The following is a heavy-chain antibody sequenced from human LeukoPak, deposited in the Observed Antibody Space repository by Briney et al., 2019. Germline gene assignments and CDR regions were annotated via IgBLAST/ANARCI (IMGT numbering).Heavy chain of an antibody. J-gene: IGHJ4*02. CDR3: ARDVVVFRY. Sequence: SETLSLTCSVSGGSISSSSYYWGWIRQPPGKGLEWIGSMYYSGSAYYNPSLKSRVTISVDTSKSQFSLKLSSVTAADTAVYYCARDVVVFRYWGQGTLVTVSS. V-gene: IGHV4-39*07. CDR2: MYYSGSA. D-gene: IGHD2-15*01. CDR1: GGSISSSSYY.